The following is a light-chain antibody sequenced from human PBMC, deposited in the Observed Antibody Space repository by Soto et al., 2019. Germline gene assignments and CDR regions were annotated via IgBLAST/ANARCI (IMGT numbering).Light chain of an antibody. CDR2: TND. J-gene: IGLJ3*02. CDR1: NSNIGSNT. Sequence: QSVPAQPPSASGTPGQRVTISCSGSNSNIGSNTVHWYQQLPGTAPRLLIYTNDQRPSGVPYRFSGSRSGTSASLAISGLQSQDEADYYCATWDDSRNAWVFGGGTKLTVL. V-gene: IGLV1-44*01. CDR3: ATWDDSRNAWV.